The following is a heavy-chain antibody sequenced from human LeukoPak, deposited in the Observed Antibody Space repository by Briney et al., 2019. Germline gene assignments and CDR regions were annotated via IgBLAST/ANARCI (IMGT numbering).Heavy chain of an antibody. J-gene: IGHJ4*02. D-gene: IGHD6-13*01. CDR2: IYYSGST. Sequence: VKPSETLSLTCAVSGVAISRGGYAWNWIRQPPGKGLEWIGYIYYSGSTNYNPSLKSRVTISVDTSKNQFSLRLSSVTAADTAVYYCARVTGYMTEDYFDYWGQGTLITVSS. CDR3: ARVTGYMTEDYFDY. CDR1: GVAISRGGYA. V-gene: IGHV4-61*08.